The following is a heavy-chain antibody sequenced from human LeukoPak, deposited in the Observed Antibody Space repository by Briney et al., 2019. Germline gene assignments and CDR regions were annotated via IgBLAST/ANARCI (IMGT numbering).Heavy chain of an antibody. CDR3: ARTAAIERVDY. CDR1: GFTFSTCG. D-gene: IGHD2-2*01. V-gene: IGHV3-30*02. Sequence: GGSLRLPCAASGFTFSTCGMHWVRQAPGKGLEWVTYIRYDGNNKFYANSVKGRFTISRDNSKNTLYLQMSSLRAEDTALYYCARTAAIERVDYWGQGTLVTVSS. J-gene: IGHJ4*02. CDR2: IRYDGNNK.